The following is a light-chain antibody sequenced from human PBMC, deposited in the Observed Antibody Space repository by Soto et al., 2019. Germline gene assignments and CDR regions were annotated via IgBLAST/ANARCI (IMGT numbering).Light chain of an antibody. CDR2: GAS. Sequence: EIVLTQSPGTLSLSPGERATLSCRASQTVSTNYLAWYQQKPGQAPRLLIYGASKRATGIPDRFSGSGSGTDFTLTISSLQPEDFATYYCQQSYSTPPWTFGQGTKVEIK. CDR3: QQSYSTPPWT. V-gene: IGKV3-20*01. CDR1: QTVSTNY. J-gene: IGKJ1*01.